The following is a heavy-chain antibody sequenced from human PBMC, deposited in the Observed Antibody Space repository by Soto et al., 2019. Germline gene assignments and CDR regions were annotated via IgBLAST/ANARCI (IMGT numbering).Heavy chain of an antibody. D-gene: IGHD3-3*01. Sequence: SETLSLTCTVSGGSISSGGYYWSWIRQHPGKGLEWIGYIYYSGSTYYNPSLKSRVTISVDTSKNQFSLKLSSVTAADTAVYYCARVHSTYYDFWSGYYTSQYFDYWGQGTLVTVSS. CDR2: IYYSGST. J-gene: IGHJ4*02. CDR3: ARVHSTYYDFWSGYYTSQYFDY. CDR1: GGSISSGGYY. V-gene: IGHV4-31*03.